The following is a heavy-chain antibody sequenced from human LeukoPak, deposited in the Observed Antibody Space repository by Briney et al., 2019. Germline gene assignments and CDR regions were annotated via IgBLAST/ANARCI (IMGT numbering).Heavy chain of an antibody. CDR1: GGSFSGYY. CDR2: INHSGST. V-gene: IGHV4-34*01. J-gene: IGHJ4*02. Sequence: SETLSLTCAVYGGSFSGYYWSWIRQPPGKGLEWIGEINHSGSTNYNPSLKSRVTISVDTSKNQFSLELSSVTAADTAVYYCARGGPIVVVPAAMGDFDYWGQGTLVTVSS. D-gene: IGHD2-2*01. CDR3: ARGGPIVVVPAAMGDFDY.